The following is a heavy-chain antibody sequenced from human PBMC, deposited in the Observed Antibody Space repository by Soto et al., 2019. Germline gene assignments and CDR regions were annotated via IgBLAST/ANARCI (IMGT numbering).Heavy chain of an antibody. CDR3: AKALSEWIPTYCFDS. J-gene: IGHJ4*02. CDR2: ITYDGSNK. CDR1: GFSFSKYG. V-gene: IGHV3-30*18. D-gene: IGHD3-3*01. Sequence: QVQLVESGGGVVQPGTSMRLSCAASGFSFSKYGIHWVRQAPGKGLGGVAIITYDGSNKYYLDSVKGRFTISRDNSRNTAFLQMDSLTAEDTATYYCAKALSEWIPTYCFDSWGQGARVTVTS.